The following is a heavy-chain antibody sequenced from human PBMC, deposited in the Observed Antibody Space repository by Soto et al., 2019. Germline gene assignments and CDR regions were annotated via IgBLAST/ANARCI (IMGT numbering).Heavy chain of an antibody. J-gene: IGHJ4*02. CDR3: AKGVYHYDILTGYIDY. CDR1: GFTFSSYG. Sequence: GGSLRLSCAASGFTFSSYGMHWVRQAPGKGLEWVAVISYDGSNKYYADSVKGRFTISRDNSKNTLYLQMNSLRAEDTAVYYCAKGVYHYDILTGYIDYWGQGTLVTASS. CDR2: ISYDGSNK. V-gene: IGHV3-30*18. D-gene: IGHD3-9*01.